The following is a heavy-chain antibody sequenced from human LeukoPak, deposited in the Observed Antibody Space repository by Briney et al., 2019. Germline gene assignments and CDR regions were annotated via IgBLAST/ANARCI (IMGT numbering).Heavy chain of an antibody. J-gene: IGHJ4*02. D-gene: IGHD6-19*01. CDR3: ARGGLLIHGWFLDQ. V-gene: IGHV4-4*07. CDR1: WLYLSGYF. CDR2: VFTSGDT. Sequence: SSETLSLTCTICWLYLSGYFWICLREPRGGGLVYFARVFTSGDTNCNPSLRSRVTMSVDTSKNQFSLRLSSVTAADTAVYYCARGGLLIHGWFLDQWGQGALVTVSS.